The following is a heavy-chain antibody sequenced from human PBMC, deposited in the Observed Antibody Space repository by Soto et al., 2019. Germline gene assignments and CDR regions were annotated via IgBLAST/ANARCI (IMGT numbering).Heavy chain of an antibody. CDR2: ISSSGGST. CDR1: GFTFSSYA. V-gene: IGHV3-23*01. J-gene: IGHJ4*02. Sequence: EVQLLESGGGLVQPGGSLRLSCAASGFTFSSYAMSWVRQAPGKGLEWVSAISSSGGSTYYADSVKGRFTISRDNSKNRLYLKRNSLRAKDWAVFSCAKEQRAGYYYFDNWGRVPLVASSS. D-gene: IGHD1-1*01. CDR3: AKEQRAGYYYFDN.